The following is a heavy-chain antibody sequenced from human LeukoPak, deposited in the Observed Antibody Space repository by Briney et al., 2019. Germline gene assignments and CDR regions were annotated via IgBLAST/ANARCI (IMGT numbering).Heavy chain of an antibody. CDR1: GGSISNYY. CDR3: ARETLYSSSWYDGGYYYYMDV. J-gene: IGHJ6*03. V-gene: IGHV4-59*12. CDR2: IYYSGST. Sequence: SETLSLTCTVSGGSISNYYWSWIRQPPGKGLEWIGYIYYSGSTNYNPSLKSRVTISVDTSKNQFSLKLSSVTAADTAVYYCARETLYSSSWYDGGYYYYMDVWGKGTTVTVSS. D-gene: IGHD6-13*01.